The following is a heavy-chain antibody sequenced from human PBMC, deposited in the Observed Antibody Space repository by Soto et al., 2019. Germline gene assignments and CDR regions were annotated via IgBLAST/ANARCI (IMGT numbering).Heavy chain of an antibody. CDR2: ISYDGSNK. Sequence: QVQLVESGGGVVQPGRSLRLSCAASGFTFSSYGMHWVRQAPGKGLEWVAVISYDGSNKYYADSVKGRFTISRDNSKNTLYLQMNSLRAEDTAVYYCARCTQQQLAPLRYFDLWGRGTLVTVSS. D-gene: IGHD6-13*01. CDR1: GFTFSSYG. J-gene: IGHJ2*01. V-gene: IGHV3-30*03. CDR3: ARCTQQQLAPLRYFDL.